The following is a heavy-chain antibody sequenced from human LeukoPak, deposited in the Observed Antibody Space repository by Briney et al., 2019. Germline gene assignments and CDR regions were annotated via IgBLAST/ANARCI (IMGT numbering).Heavy chain of an antibody. CDR1: GGSISSYY. CDR2: IYYSGST. D-gene: IGHD6-19*01. Sequence: SETLSLTRTVSGGSISSYYWSWIRQPPGKGLEWIGYIYYSGSTNYNPSLRSRVTISVDTSKNQFSLKLSSVTAADTAVYYCARSIAVAGNLDDAFDIWGQGTMVTVSS. J-gene: IGHJ3*02. CDR3: ARSIAVAGNLDDAFDI. V-gene: IGHV4-59*08.